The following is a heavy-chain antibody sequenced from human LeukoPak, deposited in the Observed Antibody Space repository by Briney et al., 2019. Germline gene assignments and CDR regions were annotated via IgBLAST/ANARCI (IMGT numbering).Heavy chain of an antibody. CDR3: AREIDRDDYNRFFDY. D-gene: IGHD5-24*01. J-gene: IGHJ4*02. CDR1: GYSFSTYT. CDR2: INAGNGNT. Sequence: ASVTVSCKASGYSFSTYTMNWVRQAPGQRLEWMGWINAGNGNTKYSQKFQGRVTIIRDTSASTAYMEMRSLRSEDTAVYYCAREIDRDDYNRFFDYWGQGTLVTVSS. V-gene: IGHV1-3*01.